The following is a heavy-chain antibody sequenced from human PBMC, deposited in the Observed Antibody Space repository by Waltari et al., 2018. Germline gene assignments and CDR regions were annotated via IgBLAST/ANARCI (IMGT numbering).Heavy chain of an antibody. CDR1: GFTFSSYW. Sequence: EVQLVESGGGLVQPGGSLRLSCAASGFTFSSYWMHWVRQAPGKGLVGVSRINTDGSSTSYADSVKGRFTISRDNAKNTLYLQMNSLRAEDTAVYYCAREPPYDSSGASDYWGQGTLVTVSS. J-gene: IGHJ4*02. CDR3: AREPPYDSSGASDY. V-gene: IGHV3-74*01. CDR2: INTDGSST. D-gene: IGHD3-22*01.